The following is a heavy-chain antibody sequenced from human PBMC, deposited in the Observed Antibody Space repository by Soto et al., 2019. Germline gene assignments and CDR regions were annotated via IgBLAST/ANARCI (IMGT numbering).Heavy chain of an antibody. CDR1: GYTFTHYG. V-gene: IGHV1-18*01. D-gene: IGHD3-16*01. J-gene: IGHJ6*03. Sequence: QVLLMQSGGVVKKPGASVKVSCKASGYTFTHYGMNRVRQAPGQGLEWMGWISAFTANTSDVQKFQGRVTMTTDTSASTAYLKLRSLRSDDTAMYYCARGGDYHADNRPRYYHMEVWGRGTTVTVSS. CDR2: ISAFTANT. CDR3: ARGGDYHADNRPRYYHMEV.